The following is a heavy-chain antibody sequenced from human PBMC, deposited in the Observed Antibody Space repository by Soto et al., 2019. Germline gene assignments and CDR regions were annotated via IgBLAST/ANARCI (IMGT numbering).Heavy chain of an antibody. CDR3: ALHDIDYYYYYGMDV. CDR1: GYSFTSYW. D-gene: IGHD1-1*01. J-gene: IGHJ6*04. Sequence: GESLKISCKGSGYSFTSYWISWVRQMPGKGLEWMGRIDPSDSYTNYSPSFQGHVTISADKSISTAYLQWSSLKASDTAMYYCALHDIDYYYYYGMDVWGKGTSVPVDS. V-gene: IGHV5-10-1*01. CDR2: IDPSDSYT.